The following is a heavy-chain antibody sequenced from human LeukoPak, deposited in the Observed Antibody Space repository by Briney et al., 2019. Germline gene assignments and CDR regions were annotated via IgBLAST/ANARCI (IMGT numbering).Heavy chain of an antibody. CDR1: GYTFTSYG. CDR2: ISAYNGNT. D-gene: IGHD3-10*01. Sequence: ASVKVSCKASGYTFTSYGISWVRQAPGQGLEWMGWISAYNGNTNYAQKLQGRVTMTTDTSTSTAYMELRSLRSDDTAVYYCARVGYYYGSGSYDPSGMDVWGQGTTVTVSS. CDR3: ARVGYYYGSGSYDPSGMDV. J-gene: IGHJ6*02. V-gene: IGHV1-18*01.